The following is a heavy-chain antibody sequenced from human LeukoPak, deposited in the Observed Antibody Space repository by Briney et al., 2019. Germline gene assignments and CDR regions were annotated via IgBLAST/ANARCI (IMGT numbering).Heavy chain of an antibody. J-gene: IGHJ2*01. D-gene: IGHD1-26*01. CDR2: INPNSGGT. CDR3: ARVPFQGGVASPPRYWYFDL. CDR1: GYTFTGYY. V-gene: IGHV1-2*02. Sequence: ASVKVSCKASGYTFTGYYMHWVRQAPGQGLEWMGWINPNSGGTNYAQKFQGRVTMTRDTSISTAYMELSRLRSDDTAVYYCARVPFQGGVASPPRYWYFDLWGRGTLVTVSS.